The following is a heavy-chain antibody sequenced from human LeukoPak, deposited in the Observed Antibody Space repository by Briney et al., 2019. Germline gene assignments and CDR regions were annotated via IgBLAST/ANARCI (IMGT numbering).Heavy chain of an antibody. V-gene: IGHV4-59*08. CDR3: ARLYYYGSGSRHYYYMDV. Sequence: PSETLSLTCTVSGGSISSYYWSWIRQPPGKGLEWIGYIYYSGSTNYNPSLKSRVTISVDTSKNQFSLKLSSVTAADTAVYYCARLYYYGSGSRHYYYMDVWGKGTTVTISS. CDR2: IYYSGST. J-gene: IGHJ6*03. D-gene: IGHD3-10*01. CDR1: GGSISSYY.